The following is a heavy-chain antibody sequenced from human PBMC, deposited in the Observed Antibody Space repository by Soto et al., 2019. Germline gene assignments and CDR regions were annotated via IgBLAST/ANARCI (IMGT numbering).Heavy chain of an antibody. Sequence: QVQLVQSGAEVKKPGASVKVSCKASGYTFTSYGISWVRQAPGQGLEWMGWISAYNGNTNYAQKLQGRVTMSTDTATSTAYRELRRLRSDDTAVYYWARDGAVVTAPSGYWGQGTLVTVSS. CDR2: ISAYNGNT. CDR1: GYTFTSYG. J-gene: IGHJ4*02. V-gene: IGHV1-18*01. CDR3: ARDGAVVTAPSGY. D-gene: IGHD2-15*01.